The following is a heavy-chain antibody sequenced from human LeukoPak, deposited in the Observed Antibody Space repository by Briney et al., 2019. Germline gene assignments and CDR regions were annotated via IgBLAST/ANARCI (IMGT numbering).Heavy chain of an antibody. CDR3: ARGNSYAMGA. CDR2: IKRDGSDN. J-gene: IGHJ5*02. V-gene: IGHV3-7*01. D-gene: IGHD1/OR15-1a*01. CDR1: GFTFSNYW. Sequence: GGSLRLSCAASGFTFSNYWMSWVRQAPGKGLEWVANIKRDGSDNYYVGSVEGRFSISRDNVKKSVYLQMNSLRPEDTAVYYCARGNSYAMGAWGQGSLVTVSS.